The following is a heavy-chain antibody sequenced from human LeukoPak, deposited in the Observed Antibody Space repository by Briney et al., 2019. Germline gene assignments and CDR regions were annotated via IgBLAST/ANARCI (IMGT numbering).Heavy chain of an antibody. Sequence: GGSLRLSCAASGFTFDDYGMSWVRQAPGKGLEWVSGINWNGGSTGYADSVKGRFTISRDNAKNSLYLQMNSLRAEDTALYYCARDNAYYDFWSGYSTVWGKGTTVTVSS. CDR1: GFTFDDYG. J-gene: IGHJ6*04. V-gene: IGHV3-20*04. D-gene: IGHD3-3*01. CDR2: INWNGGST. CDR3: ARDNAYYDFWSGYSTV.